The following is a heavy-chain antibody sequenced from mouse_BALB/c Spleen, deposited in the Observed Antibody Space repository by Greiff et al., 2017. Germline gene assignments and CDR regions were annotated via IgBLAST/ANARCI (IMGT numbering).Heavy chain of an antibody. Sequence: VKLQQSGPGLVAPSQSLSITCTVSGFSLTSYGVHWVRQPPGKGLEWLGVIWAGGSTNYNSALMSRLSISKDNSKSQVFLKMNSLQTDDTAMYYCARDGDYYGSSYSYYFEYWGQGTTLTVSA. J-gene: IGHJ2*01. CDR2: IWAGGST. D-gene: IGHD1-1*01. CDR3: ARDGDYYGSSYSYYFEY. V-gene: IGHV2-9*02. CDR1: GFSLTSYG.